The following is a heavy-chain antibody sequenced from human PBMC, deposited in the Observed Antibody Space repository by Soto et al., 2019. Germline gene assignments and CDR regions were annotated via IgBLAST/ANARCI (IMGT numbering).Heavy chain of an antibody. CDR3: ATRARPDFYYMDV. V-gene: IGHV3-74*01. CDR1: GFTFSRDW. CDR2: INSDGTRT. D-gene: IGHD6-6*01. Sequence: GGSLRLSCATSGFTFSRDWMHWVRQAPGKGLVWVSRINSDGTRTYYADYAEGRFTISRDNAKNTVYLQMDSLRAEDTAVYYCATRARPDFYYMDVWGKGTTVTVSS. J-gene: IGHJ6*03.